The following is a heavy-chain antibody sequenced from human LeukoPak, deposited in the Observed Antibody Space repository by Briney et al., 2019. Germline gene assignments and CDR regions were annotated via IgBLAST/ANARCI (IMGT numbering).Heavy chain of an antibody. D-gene: IGHD6-19*01. CDR2: INPNSGGT. CDR1: GYTFTGYY. V-gene: IGHV1-2*04. J-gene: IGHJ5*02. Sequence: ASVKVSCKASGYTFTGYYMHWVRQAPGQGLEWMGWINPNSGGTNYAQKFQGWVTMTRDTSISTAYMELSSLRSEDTAVYYCARDRMAVAVGTQWFDPWGQGTLVTVSS. CDR3: ARDRMAVAVGTQWFDP.